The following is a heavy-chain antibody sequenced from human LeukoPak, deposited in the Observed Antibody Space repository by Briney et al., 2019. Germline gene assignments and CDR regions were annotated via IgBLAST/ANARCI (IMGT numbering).Heavy chain of an antibody. CDR2: ISGSGGST. CDR1: GFTFSNSA. D-gene: IGHD2-2*01. Sequence: GGSLRLSCAASGFTFSNSAMSWVRQAPGKGLEWVAVISGSGGSTHYADSVKGRFTISKDTSMNTLYLQLSSLRAEDTAIYYCAKCNSTSCLFNWFDPWGQGTLVTVSS. CDR3: AKCNSTSCLFNWFDP. J-gene: IGHJ5*02. V-gene: IGHV3-23*01.